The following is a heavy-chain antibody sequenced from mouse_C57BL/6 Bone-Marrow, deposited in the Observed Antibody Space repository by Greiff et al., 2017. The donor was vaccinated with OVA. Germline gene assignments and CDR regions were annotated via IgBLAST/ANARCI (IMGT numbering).Heavy chain of an antibody. Sequence: VQLQESGAELVRPGSSVKLSCKASGYTFTSYWMDWVKQRPGQGLEWIGNIYPSDSETHYNQKFKDKATLTVDKSSSTAYMQISSLTSEDSAVYYCARGVTTGAMDYWGQGTSVTVSS. D-gene: IGHD1-1*01. J-gene: IGHJ4*01. V-gene: IGHV1-61*01. CDR3: ARGVTTGAMDY. CDR2: IYPSDSET. CDR1: GYTFTSYW.